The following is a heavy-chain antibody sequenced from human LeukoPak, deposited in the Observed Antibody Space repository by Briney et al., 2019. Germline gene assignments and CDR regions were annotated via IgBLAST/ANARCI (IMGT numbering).Heavy chain of an antibody. CDR1: GFTFSDYA. J-gene: IGHJ4*02. V-gene: IGHV3-49*03. CDR2: IRNKAYGGTA. Sequence: SGRSLRLSCTASGFTFSDYAMSWFRQAPGKGLKWVGFIRNKAYGGTAEYAASVKGRFTISRDDSKTIAYLQMNSLKTEDTAVYYCTREKRYFDWFQADYWGQGTLVTVSS. D-gene: IGHD3-9*01. CDR3: TREKRYFDWFQADY.